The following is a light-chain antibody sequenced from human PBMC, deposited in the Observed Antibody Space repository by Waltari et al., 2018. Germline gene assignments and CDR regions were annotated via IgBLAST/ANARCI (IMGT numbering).Light chain of an antibody. Sequence: DIVMTQSPDSMAVSLGERATINCKSSQSVLYSSNNKSYLAWYQQKPGQPPKLLIYWASTRESGVPDRFSDSGSGTDFTLTISSLQAEDVAIYYCQQYYTTPYTFGQGTKLEIK. V-gene: IGKV4-1*01. CDR1: QSVLYSSNNKSY. J-gene: IGKJ2*01. CDR2: WAS. CDR3: QQYYTTPYT.